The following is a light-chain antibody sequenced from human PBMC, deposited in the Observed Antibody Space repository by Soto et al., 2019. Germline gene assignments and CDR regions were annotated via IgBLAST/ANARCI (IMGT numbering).Light chain of an antibody. J-gene: IGKJ1*01. CDR3: QQDGSSPRT. CDR1: QSITTN. Sequence: TQCPATLSVSTVERSTLSCRASQSITTNLAWYQQKPGQAPRLLIYGTSNRATGIPDRFSGSGSGTDFSLTISSLEPGNLAVYYCQQDGSSPRTFGQGTKVDIK. CDR2: GTS. V-gene: IGKV3-20*01.